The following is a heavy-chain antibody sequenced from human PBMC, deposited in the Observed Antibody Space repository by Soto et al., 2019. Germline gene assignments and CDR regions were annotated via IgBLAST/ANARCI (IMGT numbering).Heavy chain of an antibody. D-gene: IGHD6-13*01. CDR3: AKVPLYSSSWH. J-gene: IGHJ4*02. CDR1: GFTFSSYG. V-gene: IGHV3-30*18. Sequence: QVQLVESGGGVVQPGRSLRLSCAASGFTFSSYGMHWVRQAPGKGLEWVAVISYDGSNKYYADSVKGRFTISRDNSKNPLYLQMNSLRAEDTAVYYCAKVPLYSSSWHWGQGTLVTVSS. CDR2: ISYDGSNK.